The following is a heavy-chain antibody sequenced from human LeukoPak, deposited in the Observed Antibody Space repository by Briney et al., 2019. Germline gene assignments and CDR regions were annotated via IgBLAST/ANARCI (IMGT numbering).Heavy chain of an antibody. J-gene: IGHJ5*02. Sequence: ASVKVSCKASGYTFTSYGISWVRQAPGQGLEWMGWISAYNGNTNYAQKLQGRVTMTTDTSTSTAYMELRSLRSDGTAVYYCARVELLSGLGYYYGSGSYYNSNWFDPWGQGTLVTVSS. V-gene: IGHV1-18*01. D-gene: IGHD3-10*01. CDR3: ARVELLSGLGYYYGSGSYYNSNWFDP. CDR2: ISAYNGNT. CDR1: GYTFTSYG.